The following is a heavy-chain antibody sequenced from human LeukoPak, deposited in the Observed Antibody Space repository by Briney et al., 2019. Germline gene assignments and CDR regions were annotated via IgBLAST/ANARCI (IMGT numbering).Heavy chain of an antibody. CDR1: GFTSSSYG. CDR3: ARSYYYDSSHTVDY. J-gene: IGHJ4*02. Sequence: PGRSLRHSCAASGFTSSSYGMHWVRQAPGKGLEWVAVIWYDGSNKYYADSVKGRFTISRDNSKNTLYLQMNSLRAEDTAVYYCARSYYYDSSHTVDYWGQGTLVTVSS. CDR2: IWYDGSNK. V-gene: IGHV3-33*01. D-gene: IGHD3-22*01.